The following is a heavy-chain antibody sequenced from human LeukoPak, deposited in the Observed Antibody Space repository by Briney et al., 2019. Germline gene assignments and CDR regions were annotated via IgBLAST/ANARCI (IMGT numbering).Heavy chain of an antibody. J-gene: IGHJ4*02. D-gene: IGHD2-8*01. Sequence: GARRLSCAASGFTFSTYAMSWIRQAPGKGLEWVSAISDSGGSTYYADSVKGRFSISRDNSKNTLYLQMNSLRAEDTAVYYCARDRMVYEYWGQGTRVTVSS. CDR2: ISDSGGST. CDR3: ARDRMVYEY. V-gene: IGHV3-23*01. CDR1: GFTFSTYA.